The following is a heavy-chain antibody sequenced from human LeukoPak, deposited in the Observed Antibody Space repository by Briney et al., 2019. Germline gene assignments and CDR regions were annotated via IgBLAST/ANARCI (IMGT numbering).Heavy chain of an antibody. CDR3: ARIVPAAITYFDY. J-gene: IGHJ4*02. CDR1: GGSISSYY. CDR2: IYYSGTT. D-gene: IGHD2-2*01. V-gene: IGHV4-59*01. Sequence: PSETLSLTCTVSGGSISSYYWSWIRQPPGKGLEWIGYIYYSGTTNYNPSLKSRVTISVDTSKNQFSLKLSSVTAADTAVYYCARIVPAAITYFDYWGQGTLVTVSS.